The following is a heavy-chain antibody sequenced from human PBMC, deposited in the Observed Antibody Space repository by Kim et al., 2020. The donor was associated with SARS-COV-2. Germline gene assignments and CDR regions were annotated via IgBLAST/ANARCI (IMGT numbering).Heavy chain of an antibody. Sequence: SETLSLTCTVSGGSISSSSYYWGWIRQPPGKGLEWIGSIYYSGSTYYNPSLKSRVTISVDTSKNQFSLKLSSVTAADTAVYYCARSRERNYDTVDYGMDVWGQGTTVTVSS. CDR2: IYYSGST. CDR1: GGSISSSSYY. CDR3: ARSRERNYDTVDYGMDV. V-gene: IGHV4-39*07. D-gene: IGHD3-22*01. J-gene: IGHJ6*02.